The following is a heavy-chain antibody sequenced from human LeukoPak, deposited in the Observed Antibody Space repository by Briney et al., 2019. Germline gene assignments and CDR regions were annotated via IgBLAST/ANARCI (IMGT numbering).Heavy chain of an antibody. Sequence: PGESLTISCMGSRYSFTSYWICCVRQMPGKSLEWMATLYPVDSDTIYSPSFQDQVTSSADKSISTAYLQWSSLKASDTAMYYWARLGYCSGGSCYKYYFDYWGQGTLVTVSS. J-gene: IGHJ4*02. CDR3: ARLGYCSGGSCYKYYFDY. CDR2: LYPVDSDT. CDR1: RYSFTSYW. V-gene: IGHV5-51*01. D-gene: IGHD2-15*01.